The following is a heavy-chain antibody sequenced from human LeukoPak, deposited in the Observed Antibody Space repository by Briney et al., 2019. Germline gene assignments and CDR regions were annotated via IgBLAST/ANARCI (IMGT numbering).Heavy chain of an antibody. J-gene: IGHJ4*02. CDR3: ARSLLQYYYDSSGYYSYFDY. D-gene: IGHD3-22*01. Sequence: SVKVSCKASGGTFSSYAISWVRQAPGQGLEWMGGIIPIFGTANYAQKFQGRVTITTDESTGTAYMELSSLRSEDTAVYYCARSLLQYYYDSSGYYSYFDYWGQGTLVTVSS. V-gene: IGHV1-69*05. CDR2: IIPIFGTA. CDR1: GGTFSSYA.